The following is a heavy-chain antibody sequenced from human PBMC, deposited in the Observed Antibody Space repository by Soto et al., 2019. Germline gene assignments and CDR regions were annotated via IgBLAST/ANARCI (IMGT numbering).Heavy chain of an antibody. CDR2: TYYRSKWYS. Sequence: PSHTLSLTCAISGDSVSSNTVAWYRVSQSPSRGLEWLGRTYYRSKWYSHYAVSVRSRVMINSDTSKNQFSLQLKSVTPEDTAVYFCVRVGVAAGSGYYYYHAMDVWRQGTTVTVSS. J-gene: IGHJ6*02. CDR3: VRVGVAAGSGYYYYHAMDV. CDR1: GDSVSSNTVA. D-gene: IGHD3-10*01. V-gene: IGHV6-1*01.